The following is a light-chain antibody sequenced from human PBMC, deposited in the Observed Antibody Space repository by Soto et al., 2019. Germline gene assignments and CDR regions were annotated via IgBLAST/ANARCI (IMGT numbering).Light chain of an antibody. CDR1: QIFGNT. Sequence: EIVMTQSPATLSVSPGERVTLYCRASQIFGNTLAWYQQKPGQAPRLLIYATSTRATGIPARFSGSGSGTEFSLTISSLQSEDFALYYCQQYNNWPLFFGQGTKLEIK. CDR3: QQYNNWPLF. CDR2: ATS. J-gene: IGKJ2*01. V-gene: IGKV3-15*01.